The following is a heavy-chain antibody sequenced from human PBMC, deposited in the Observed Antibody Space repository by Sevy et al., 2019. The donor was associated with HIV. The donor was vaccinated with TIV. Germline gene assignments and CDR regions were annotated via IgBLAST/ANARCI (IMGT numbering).Heavy chain of an antibody. Sequence: GGSLRLSCAASGFIVTSNYMSWVRQAPGKGLEWVSVIHGGGTTKYADSVKGGFTISRDNSKNTLYLQMNTLRAEDTAVYYCARTPIGNYVDYFDYWGQGTLVTVSS. D-gene: IGHD1-7*01. J-gene: IGHJ4*02. V-gene: IGHV3-53*01. CDR1: GFIVTSNY. CDR3: ARTPIGNYVDYFDY. CDR2: IHGGGTT.